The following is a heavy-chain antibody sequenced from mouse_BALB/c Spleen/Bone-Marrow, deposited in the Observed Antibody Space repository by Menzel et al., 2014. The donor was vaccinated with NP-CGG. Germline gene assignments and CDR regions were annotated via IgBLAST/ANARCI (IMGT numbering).Heavy chain of an antibody. Sequence: EVKLLESGGGLVQPGGSLKLSCAASRFDFSRYWMRWVRQAPGKGLKWIGEINPDSSTINYTPSLKDKFIISRDNAKNTLYLQMSKVRSEDTALYYCARLNYYGNLFVWGAGTTVTVSS. D-gene: IGHD1-1*01. CDR1: RFDFSRYW. CDR3: ARLNYYGNLFV. V-gene: IGHV4-1*02. CDR2: INPDSSTI. J-gene: IGHJ1*01.